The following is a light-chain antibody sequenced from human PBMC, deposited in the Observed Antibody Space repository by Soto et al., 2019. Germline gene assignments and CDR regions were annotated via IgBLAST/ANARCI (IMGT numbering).Light chain of an antibody. J-gene: IGKJ1*01. CDR1: QSVSSSY. CDR3: QQYGSSWT. V-gene: IGKV3-20*01. CDR2: GAS. Sequence: EIVLTQAPGPLSLSPGERATLSCKASQSVSSSYLAWYQQKPGQAPRLLIYGASSRATGIPDRFSGGGSGTDFTLTISRLEPEDVAVYYCQQYGSSWTFGQGTKVDIK.